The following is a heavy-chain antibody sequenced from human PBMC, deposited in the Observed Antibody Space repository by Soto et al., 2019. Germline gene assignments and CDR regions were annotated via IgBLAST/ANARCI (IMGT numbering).Heavy chain of an antibody. J-gene: IGHJ6*02. CDR3: ARDQAEEEPNVPFYYYYYGMDV. CDR1: GFTFDDYA. V-gene: IGHV3-9*01. D-gene: IGHD1-1*01. Sequence: GGSLRLSCAASGFTFDDYAMHWVRQAPGKGLEWVSGINWNSGSIGYADSVKGRFTISRDNAKNSLYLQMNSLRAEDTAVYYCARDQAEEEPNVPFYYYYYGMDVWGQGTTVTVSS. CDR2: INWNSGSI.